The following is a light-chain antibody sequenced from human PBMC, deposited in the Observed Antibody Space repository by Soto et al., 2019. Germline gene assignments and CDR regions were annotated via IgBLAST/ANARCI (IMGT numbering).Light chain of an antibody. J-gene: IGKJ1*01. CDR1: QSVLYSSNNKNY. V-gene: IGKV4-1*01. CDR3: QQYYSTPRT. CDR2: WAS. Sequence: DIVMTQSPDSLAVSLGERATINCKSSQSVLYSSNNKNYLAWYQQKPGQPPKLLIYWASTRESGVPDRFSGSGSGTDFPLTISRLQAEDVAVYYCQQYYSTPRTFGQGPKVEIK.